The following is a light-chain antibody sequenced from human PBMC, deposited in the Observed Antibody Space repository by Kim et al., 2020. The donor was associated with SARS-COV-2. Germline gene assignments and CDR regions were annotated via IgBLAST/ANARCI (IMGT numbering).Light chain of an antibody. CDR1: ETVSNF. J-gene: IGKJ1*01. V-gene: IGKV1-39*01. CDR3: QQTYNFPWT. Sequence: DIQMTQSPSSLSASVADRVTITCRASETVSNFLSWYQQKPGKAPKLLIYGASTLQSGVPSRFSGSGSGTDFTLTISNLQPEDFATFFCQQTYNFPWTFGQGTKVDIK. CDR2: GAS.